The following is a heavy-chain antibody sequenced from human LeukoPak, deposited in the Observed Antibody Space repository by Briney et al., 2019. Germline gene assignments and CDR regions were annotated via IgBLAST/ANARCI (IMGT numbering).Heavy chain of an antibody. CDR1: GSSISSDYH. CDR3: AGAPYNFWSTYLDY. D-gene: IGHD3-3*01. Sequence: SETLSLTCAVSGSSISSDYHWGWIRQPPGKGLEWIGSISHGGSTYYSPSLKSRLTISVDTSKNQFSLNLSSVTAADTAVYYCAGAPYNFWSTYLDYWGQGTLVTVSS. CDR2: ISHGGST. V-gene: IGHV4-38-2*01. J-gene: IGHJ4*02.